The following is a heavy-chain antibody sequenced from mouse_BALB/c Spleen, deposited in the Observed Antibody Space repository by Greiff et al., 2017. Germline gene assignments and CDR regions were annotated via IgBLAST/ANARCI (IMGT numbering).Heavy chain of an antibody. D-gene: IGHD2-2*01. J-gene: IGHJ2*01. V-gene: IGHV1-63*02. CDR3: ARLYGYDGYYFDY. CDR1: GYTFTNYW. Sequence: VQLQQSGAELVRPGTSVKISCKASGYTFTNYWLGWVKQRPGHGLEWIGDIYPGGGYTNYNEKFKGKATLTADTSSSTAYMQLSSLTSEDSAVYFCARLYGYDGYYFDYWGQGTTLTVSS. CDR2: IYPGGGYT.